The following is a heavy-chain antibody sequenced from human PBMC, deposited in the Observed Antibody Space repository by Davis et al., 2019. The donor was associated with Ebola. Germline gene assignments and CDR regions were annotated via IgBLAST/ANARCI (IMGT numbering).Heavy chain of an antibody. V-gene: IGHV3-23*01. CDR3: AKDRSFYYYDSSGYYNY. Sequence: GESLKISCAASGFTFSSYAMSWVRQAPGKGLEWVSAISGSGGSTYYADSVKGRFTISRDNSKNTLYLQMNSLRAEDTAVYYCAKDRSFYYYDSSGYYNYWGQGTLVTVSS. CDR2: ISGSGGST. D-gene: IGHD3-22*01. J-gene: IGHJ4*02. CDR1: GFTFSSYA.